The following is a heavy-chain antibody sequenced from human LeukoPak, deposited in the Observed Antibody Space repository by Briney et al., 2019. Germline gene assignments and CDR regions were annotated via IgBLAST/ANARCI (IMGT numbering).Heavy chain of an antibody. J-gene: IGHJ4*02. CDR1: GFTFSSYS. CDR2: ISSSSSYI. CDR3: APSRGINRVSFAAVDY. V-gene: IGHV3-21*01. D-gene: IGHD1-14*01. Sequence: GGSLRLSCAASGFTFSSYSMNWVRQAPGKGLEWVSSISSSSSYIYYADSVKGRFTISRDNAKNLLYLQMNSLRAEDTAVYYCAPSRGINRVSFAAVDYWGQGTLVTVSS.